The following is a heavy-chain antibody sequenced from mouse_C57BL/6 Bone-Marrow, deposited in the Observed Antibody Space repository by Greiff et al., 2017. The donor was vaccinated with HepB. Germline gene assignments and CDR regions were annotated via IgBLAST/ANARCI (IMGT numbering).Heavy chain of an antibody. CDR3: ARQYYYGNFDY. J-gene: IGHJ2*01. CDR2: ISSGGSYT. Sequence: EVQRVESGGDLVKPGGSLKLSCAASGFTFSSYGMSWVRQTPDKRLEWVATISSGGSYTYYPDSVKGRFTISRDNAKNTLYLQMSSLKSEDTAMYYCARQYYYGNFDYWGQGTTLTVSS. CDR1: GFTFSSYG. V-gene: IGHV5-6*01. D-gene: IGHD1-1*01.